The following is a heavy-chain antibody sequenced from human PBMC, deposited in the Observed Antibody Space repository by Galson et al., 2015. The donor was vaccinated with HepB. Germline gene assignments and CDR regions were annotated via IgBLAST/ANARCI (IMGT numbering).Heavy chain of an antibody. J-gene: IGHJ6*02. D-gene: IGHD1-1*01. CDR2: IWYDGSNK. CDR3: ARVTGTTHYYYYYGMDV. Sequence: SLRLSCAASGFTFSSYGMHWVRQAPGKGLEWVAVIWYDGSNKYYADSVKGRFTISRDNSKNTLYLQMNSLRAEDTAVYYCARVTGTTHYYYYYGMDVWGQGTTVTVSS. V-gene: IGHV3-33*01. CDR1: GFTFSSYG.